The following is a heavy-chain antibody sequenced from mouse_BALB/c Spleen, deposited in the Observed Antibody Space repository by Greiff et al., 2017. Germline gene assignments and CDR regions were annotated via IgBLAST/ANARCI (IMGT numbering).Heavy chain of an antibody. V-gene: IGHV14-4*02. D-gene: IGHD4-1*01. CDR2: IDPENGDT. CDR3: NAGTGVFAY. CDR1: GFNIKDYY. J-gene: IGHJ3*01. Sequence: VQLKESGAELVRSGASVKLSCTASGFNIKDYYMHWVKQRPEQGLEWIGWIDPENGDTEYAPKFQGKATMTADTSSNTAYLQLSSLTSEDTAVYYCNAGTGVFAYWGQGTLVTVSA.